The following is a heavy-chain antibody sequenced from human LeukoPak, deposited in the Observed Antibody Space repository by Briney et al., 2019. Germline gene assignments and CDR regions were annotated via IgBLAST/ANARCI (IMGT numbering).Heavy chain of an antibody. V-gene: IGHV3-21*01. Sequence: GGSLRLSCSASWFTFSSYNMNWVRQAPGEGLEWVSSICSSSSYIYYADSVKGRFTISRDNAKNSLYLQMNSLRAEDTAVYYCARFSGYCSSTSCTPGDWGQGTLVTVSS. D-gene: IGHD2-2*01. CDR2: ICSSSSYI. J-gene: IGHJ4*02. CDR1: WFTFSSYN. CDR3: ARFSGYCSSTSCTPGD.